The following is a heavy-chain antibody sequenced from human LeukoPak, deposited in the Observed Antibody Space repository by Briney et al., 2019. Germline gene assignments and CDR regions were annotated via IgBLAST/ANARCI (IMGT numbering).Heavy chain of an antibody. V-gene: IGHV5-10-1*01. Sequence: PGESLQISWQGSGYRFTSYWISWVRQMPGKGLEWMGRIELSDSYTNNSPSFQGYVTISADKAISTAYLEWNILKASDNAMYYCARAGGSSSREQNWFDPWGQGTLVTVSS. J-gene: IGHJ5*02. CDR1: GYRFTSYW. D-gene: IGHD6-13*01. CDR2: IELSDSYT. CDR3: ARAGGSSSREQNWFDP.